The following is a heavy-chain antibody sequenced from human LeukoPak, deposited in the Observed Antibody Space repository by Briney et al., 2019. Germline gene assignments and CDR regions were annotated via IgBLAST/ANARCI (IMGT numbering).Heavy chain of an antibody. Sequence: SETLSLTCTVSGGSISSGYFWSWVRQPAGKGLEWIGRIYSTGRSDYNPSLKSRITMSVDTSKNQFSLKLSSVTAADTAVYYCARDGPRSGYDLGHFDNLGQGTLVTVSS. CDR2: IYSTGRS. CDR1: GGSISSGYF. V-gene: IGHV4-4*07. J-gene: IGHJ4*02. CDR3: ARDGPRSGYDLGHFDN. D-gene: IGHD5-12*01.